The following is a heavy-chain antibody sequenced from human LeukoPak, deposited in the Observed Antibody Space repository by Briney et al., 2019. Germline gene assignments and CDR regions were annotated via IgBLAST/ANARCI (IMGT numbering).Heavy chain of an antibody. J-gene: IGHJ4*02. V-gene: IGHV4-34*01. CDR1: GGSFSGYY. Sequence: PSETLSLTCAVYGGSFSGYYWSWIRQPPGKGLEWIGEINHSGSTNYNPSLKSRVTILVDTSKNQFSLKLSSVTAADTAVYYCARGTSAPSYGTTYFDYWGQGTLVTVSS. CDR3: ARGTSAPSYGTTYFDY. D-gene: IGHD5-18*01. CDR2: INHSGST.